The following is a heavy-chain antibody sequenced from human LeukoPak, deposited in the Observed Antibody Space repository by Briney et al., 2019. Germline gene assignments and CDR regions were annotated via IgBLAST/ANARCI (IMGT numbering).Heavy chain of an antibody. J-gene: IGHJ4*02. CDR1: GGSISSYY. CDR3: ARQGIYYYDSSGHFDY. CDR2: IYYSGST. D-gene: IGHD3-22*01. V-gene: IGHV4-59*01. Sequence: SETLSLTCTVSGGSISSYYWSWIRQPPGKGLEWIGCIYYSGSTNYNPSLKSRVTISVDTSKNQFSLKLSSVTAADTAVYYCARQGIYYYDSSGHFDYWGQGTLVTVSS.